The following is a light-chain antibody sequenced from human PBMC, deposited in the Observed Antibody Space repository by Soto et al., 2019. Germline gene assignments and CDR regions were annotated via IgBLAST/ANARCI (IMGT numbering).Light chain of an antibody. CDR3: SSYAGSYTRYV. CDR1: SSDVGGYNY. J-gene: IGLJ1*01. Sequence: QSALTQPRSVSGSPGQSVTISCTGTSSDVGGYNYVSWYQQHPGKAPKLMIYDVSKRPSGVPDRFSGSKSGNTASLTISGLQAEDEADYYCSSYAGSYTRYVFGTGTKLTVL. CDR2: DVS. V-gene: IGLV2-11*01.